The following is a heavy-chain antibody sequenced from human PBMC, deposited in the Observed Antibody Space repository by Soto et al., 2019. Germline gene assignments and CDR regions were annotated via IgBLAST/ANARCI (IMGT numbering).Heavy chain of an antibody. CDR1: GFTFSSYS. J-gene: IGHJ6*02. Sequence: PGGSLRLSCAASGFTFSSYSMNWVRQAPGKGLEWVSSISSSSSYIYYADSVKGRFTISRDNAKNSLYLQMNSLRAEDTAVYYCARGVNTIFGVVINYYYYGMDVWGQGTTVTVSS. V-gene: IGHV3-21*01. D-gene: IGHD3-3*01. CDR2: ISSSSSYI. CDR3: ARGVNTIFGVVINYYYYGMDV.